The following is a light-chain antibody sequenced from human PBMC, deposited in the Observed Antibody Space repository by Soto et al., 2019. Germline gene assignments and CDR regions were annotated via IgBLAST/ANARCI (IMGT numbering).Light chain of an antibody. CDR1: SSDVGSYNF. Sequence: QSALTQPASVSGSPGQSITISCTGTSSDVGSYNFVSWYQQHPGKAPKLLISEVSKRPSGVSNRFSGSKSGNTASLTISGLQAEDGGDYYCCSNPGSTALVVGGGTQGTVL. CDR3: CSNPGSTALV. V-gene: IGLV2-23*02. J-gene: IGLJ3*02. CDR2: EVS.